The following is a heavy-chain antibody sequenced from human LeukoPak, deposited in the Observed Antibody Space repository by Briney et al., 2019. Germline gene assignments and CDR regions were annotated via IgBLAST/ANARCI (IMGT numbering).Heavy chain of an antibody. Sequence: GRSLRLSCAASGFTFSSYAMHWVRQAPGKGLEWVAVISYDGSNKYYADSVKGRFTISRDNSKNTLYLQMNSLRAEDTAVYYCARDYGGNSSYYYGMDVWGQGTTVTVSS. CDR3: ARDYGGNSSYYYGMDV. CDR1: GFTFSSYA. V-gene: IGHV3-30-3*01. D-gene: IGHD4-23*01. J-gene: IGHJ6*02. CDR2: ISYDGSNK.